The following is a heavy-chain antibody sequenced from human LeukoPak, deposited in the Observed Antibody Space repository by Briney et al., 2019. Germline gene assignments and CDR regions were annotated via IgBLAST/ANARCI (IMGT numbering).Heavy chain of an antibody. Sequence: SVKVSCTASGGTFSSYAISWVRQAPGQGLEWMGRIIPILGIANYAQKFQGRVTITADKSTSTAYMELSSLRSEDTAVYYCARDPPYDILTGTIKYYFDYWGQGTLVTVSS. J-gene: IGHJ4*02. CDR3: ARDPPYDILTGTIKYYFDY. CDR1: GGTFSSYA. D-gene: IGHD3-9*01. V-gene: IGHV1-69*04. CDR2: IIPILGIA.